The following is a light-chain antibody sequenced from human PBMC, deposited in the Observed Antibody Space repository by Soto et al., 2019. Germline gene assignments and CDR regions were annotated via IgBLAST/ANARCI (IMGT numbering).Light chain of an antibody. V-gene: IGLV2-23*02. CDR3: CSYAGSGTFNWV. CDR2: EVS. J-gene: IGLJ3*02. Sequence: QSALTQPASVSGSPGQSITISCTGTTSDAGSYDLVSWYQQHPGNAPKLMIFEVSKQPSGISHRFSGSKSGDTASLTISGLQADDEADYYCCSYAGSGTFNWVFGGGTKLTVL. CDR1: TSDAGSYDL.